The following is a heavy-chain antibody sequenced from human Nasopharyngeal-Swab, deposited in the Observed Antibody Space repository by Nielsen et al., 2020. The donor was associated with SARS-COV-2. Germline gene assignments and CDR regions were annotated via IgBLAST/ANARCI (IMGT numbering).Heavy chain of an antibody. Sequence: WIRQPPGKGLEWVSAISGSGGSTYYANSVKGRFTISRDNSKNTLYLQMNSLRAEDTAVYYCAKDETYYDFWSGYFRWFDPWSQETLVTVSS. D-gene: IGHD3-3*01. V-gene: IGHV3-23*01. CDR2: ISGSGGST. CDR3: AKDETYYDFWSGYFRWFDP. J-gene: IGHJ5*02.